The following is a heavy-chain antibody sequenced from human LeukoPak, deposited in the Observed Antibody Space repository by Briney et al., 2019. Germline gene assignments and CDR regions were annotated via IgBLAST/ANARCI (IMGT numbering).Heavy chain of an antibody. CDR1: GFTLSSDT. Sequence: QTAWSLKLSCADSGFTLSSDTLRWVRQAKGKRLEWVSAMSGSGGSTYYTDSVKGRFTISRDNSKNTLYLQMTSLRADDTALYYCAKGLLLWFGEPGGFDYWGQGTLVTVSS. CDR3: AKGLLLWFGEPGGFDY. CDR2: MSGSGGST. J-gene: IGHJ4*02. D-gene: IGHD3-10*01. V-gene: IGHV3-23*01.